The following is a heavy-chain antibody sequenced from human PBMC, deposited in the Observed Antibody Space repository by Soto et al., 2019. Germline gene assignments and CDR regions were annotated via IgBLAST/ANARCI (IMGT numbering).Heavy chain of an antibody. D-gene: IGHD1-7*01. CDR2: IYYSGST. CDR3: AREGTGTTQDYYYGMDV. J-gene: IGHJ6*02. CDR1: GGSISSGGYY. Sequence: QVQLQESGPGLVKPSQTLSLTCTVSGGSISSGGYYWSWIRQHPGKGLEWIGYIYYSGSTYYNPSLKSRVTISVDTYKNQFSLKLSSVTAADTAVYYCAREGTGTTQDYYYGMDVWGQGTTVTVSS. V-gene: IGHV4-31*03.